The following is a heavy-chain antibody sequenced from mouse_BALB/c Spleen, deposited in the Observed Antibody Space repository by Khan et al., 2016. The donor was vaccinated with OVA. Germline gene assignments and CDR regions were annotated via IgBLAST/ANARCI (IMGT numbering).Heavy chain of an antibody. CDR3: ARAYYGYDGYYAMDY. D-gene: IGHD2-14*01. CDR2: IWGGGGT. V-gene: IGHV2-6-4*01. Sequence: QVQLKESGPGLVAPSQSLSIICTVSGFSLSRYNIHWVRQPPGKGLEWLGMIWGGGGTDYNSTLKSRLSITKDNSKRQVFLKMISLQTDDTAMYXTARAYYGYDGYYAMDYWGHGTSVTFSS. CDR1: GFSLSRYN. J-gene: IGHJ4*01.